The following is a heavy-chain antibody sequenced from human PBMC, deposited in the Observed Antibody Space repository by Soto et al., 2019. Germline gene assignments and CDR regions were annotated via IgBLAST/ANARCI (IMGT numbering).Heavy chain of an antibody. J-gene: IGHJ5*01. CDR3: ARAPDFYGAGCYFGS. Sequence: QVQLVESGGGVVQPGRSLRLSCAASGFTFSSYGMHWVRQAPGKGLEWVAVIWYDGSNKYYADSVKGRFTISRDNSKNALYLQMNGLRAGDTAVYYCARAPDFYGAGCYFGSWGQGTLVTVSS. CDR2: IWYDGSNK. CDR1: GFTFSSYG. D-gene: IGHD3-10*01. V-gene: IGHV3-33*01.